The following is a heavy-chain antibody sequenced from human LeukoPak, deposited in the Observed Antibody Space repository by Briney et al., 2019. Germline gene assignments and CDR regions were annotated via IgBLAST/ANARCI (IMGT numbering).Heavy chain of an antibody. J-gene: IGHJ4*02. D-gene: IGHD6-13*01. CDR1: GGSISSYY. CDR2: IYYSGST. Sequence: SETLSLTCTVSGGSISSYYWSWIRQPPGKGLEWIGYIYYSGSTNYNPSLKSRVTISVDTSKNQFSLKLSSVTAADTAVYYCARDPLFPSIIAAAGENYFDYWGRGTLVTVSS. CDR3: ARDPLFPSIIAAAGENYFDY. V-gene: IGHV4-59*12.